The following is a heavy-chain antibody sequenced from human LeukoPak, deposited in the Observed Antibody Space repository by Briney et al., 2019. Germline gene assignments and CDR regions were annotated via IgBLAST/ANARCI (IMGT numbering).Heavy chain of an antibody. D-gene: IGHD3-10*01. Sequence: PGGSLRLSCTASGFTLSSYWMSWVRQTPGKGLEWVANIKQDGSDKYCVDSVKGRFTISRDNAKNSLYLQMNTLRGEDTAVYYCARIYHYYDSGSYMFDYWGQGTLVTVSS. CDR2: IKQDGSDK. CDR3: ARIYHYYDSGSYMFDY. CDR1: GFTLSSYW. V-gene: IGHV3-7*01. J-gene: IGHJ4*02.